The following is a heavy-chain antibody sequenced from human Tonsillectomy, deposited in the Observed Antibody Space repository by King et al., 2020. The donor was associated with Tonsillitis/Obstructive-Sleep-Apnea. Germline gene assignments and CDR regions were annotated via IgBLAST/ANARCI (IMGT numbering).Heavy chain of an antibody. CDR2: IWYDGSNK. D-gene: IGHD2-2*01. J-gene: IGHJ4*02. Sequence: QLVQSGGGVVQPGRSLRLSCAASGFTFSSYGMHWVRQAPGKGLEGVAVIWYDGSNKYYAASVKGRFTISTDNSKNTLYLQMNSLRAEDTAVYYCARSLTAVPSFDYWGQGTLVTVSS. V-gene: IGHV3-33*01. CDR1: GFTFSSYG. CDR3: ARSLTAVPSFDY.